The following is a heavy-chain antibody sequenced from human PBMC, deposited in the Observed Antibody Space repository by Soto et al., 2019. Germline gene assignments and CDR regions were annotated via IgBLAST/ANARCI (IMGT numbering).Heavy chain of an antibody. Sequence: GASVKVSCKXSGYTLTELSMHWVRQAPGKGLEWMGGFDPEDGETIYAQKFQGRVTMTEDTSTDTAYMELSSLRSEDTAVYYCATTRLWAYYFDYWGQGTLVTVSS. CDR2: FDPEDGET. V-gene: IGHV1-24*01. D-gene: IGHD1-26*01. CDR3: ATTRLWAYYFDY. CDR1: GYTLTELS. J-gene: IGHJ4*02.